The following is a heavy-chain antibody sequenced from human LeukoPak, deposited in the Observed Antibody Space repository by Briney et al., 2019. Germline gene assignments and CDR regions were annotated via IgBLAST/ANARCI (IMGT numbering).Heavy chain of an antibody. Sequence: PSETLSLTCTVSGYSISSGYYWGWIRPPPGKGLEWIGSIYHSGSTYYNPSLKSRVTISVDTSKNQFSLKLSSVTAADTAVYYCARSGSYDYFDYWGQGTLVTVSS. V-gene: IGHV4-38-2*02. CDR2: IYHSGST. J-gene: IGHJ4*02. CDR1: GYSISSGYY. D-gene: IGHD1-26*01. CDR3: ARSGSYDYFDY.